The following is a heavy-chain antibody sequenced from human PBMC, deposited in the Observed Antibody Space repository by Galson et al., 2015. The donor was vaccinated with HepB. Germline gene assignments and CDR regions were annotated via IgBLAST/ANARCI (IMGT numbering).Heavy chain of an antibody. CDR3: ARGTSVYCTRATCYREGSFDY. J-gene: IGHJ4*02. CDR1: GFTFSNYG. D-gene: IGHD2-2*01. Sequence: SLRLSCAASGFTFSNYGMHWVRQAPGKGLEWVAVLWYDGSNRYYVDSVKGRFTISRDNSKNTLYLQMTSLRAEDTAVYYCARGTSVYCTRATCYREGSFDYWGQGTPVT. V-gene: IGHV3-33*01. CDR2: LWYDGSNR.